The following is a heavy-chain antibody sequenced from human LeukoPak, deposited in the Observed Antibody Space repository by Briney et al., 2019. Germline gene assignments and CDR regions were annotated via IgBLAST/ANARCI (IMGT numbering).Heavy chain of an antibody. CDR2: IIPILGTA. J-gene: IGHJ5*02. Sequence: ASVKVSCKASGGTFSSYAISWVRQAPGQGLEWMGRIIPILGTANYAQKFQGRVTITADTSTSTAYLELRSLRSDDTAVYYCARDLYDFWSGYYPNWLDPWGQGTLVTVSS. CDR3: ARDLYDFWSGYYPNWLDP. V-gene: IGHV1-69*04. D-gene: IGHD3-3*01. CDR1: GGTFSSYA.